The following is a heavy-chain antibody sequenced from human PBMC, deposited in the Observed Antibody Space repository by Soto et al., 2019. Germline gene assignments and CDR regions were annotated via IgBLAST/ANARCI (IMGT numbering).Heavy chain of an antibody. CDR1: GYTFTSYA. CDR2: INAGNGNT. Sequence: ASVKVSCKASGYTFTSYAMHWVRQAPGQRLEWMGWINAGNGNTKYSQKFQGRVTITRDTSAGKAYMELSSLRSEDTAVYYCARAPPSSSWYRVWGQGTLVTVSS. V-gene: IGHV1-3*01. D-gene: IGHD6-13*01. J-gene: IGHJ4*02. CDR3: ARAPPSSSWYRV.